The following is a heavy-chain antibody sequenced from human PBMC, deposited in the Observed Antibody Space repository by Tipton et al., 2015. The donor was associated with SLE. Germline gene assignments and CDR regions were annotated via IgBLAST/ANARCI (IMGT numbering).Heavy chain of an antibody. D-gene: IGHD6-19*01. CDR3: AKDRQQWLDPRWYFDL. CDR2: ISGSGGST. V-gene: IGHV3-23*01. J-gene: IGHJ2*01. CDR1: GFTFSSYA. Sequence: SLRLSCAASGFTFSSYAMSWVRQAPGKGLEWVSAISGSGGSTYYADSVKGRSTISRDNSKNTLYLQMNSLRAEDTAVYYCAKDRQQWLDPRWYFDLWGRGTLITVSS.